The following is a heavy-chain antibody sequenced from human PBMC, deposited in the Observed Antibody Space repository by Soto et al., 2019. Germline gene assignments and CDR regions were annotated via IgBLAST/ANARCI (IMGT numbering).Heavy chain of an antibody. CDR1: GFTFSHYG. V-gene: IGHV3-30*03. CDR2: ISYDGSNK. J-gene: IGHJ4*02. Sequence: QVQLVESGGGVVQPGRSLRLSCAASGFTFSHYGIHWVRQAPGKGLEWLAVISYDGSNKHYADSVNGRFTVSRDNSKNTLYLQMNSLRAEDTAVYFCARYSGKYQGPMDYWGQGTVVTVSS. D-gene: IGHD1-26*01. CDR3: ARYSGKYQGPMDY.